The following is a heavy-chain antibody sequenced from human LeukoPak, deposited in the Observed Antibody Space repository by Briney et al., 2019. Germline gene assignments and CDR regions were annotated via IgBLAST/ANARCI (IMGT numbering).Heavy chain of an antibody. CDR2: ISWNSGSI. CDR3: AKDDYYDSSGHWSL. Sequence: GRSLRLSCAASGFTFDDYAMHWVRQAPGKGLEWVSGISWNSGSIGYADSVKGRFTISRDNAKNSLYLQMNSLRAEDTALYYCAKDDYYDSSGHWSLWGQGTLVTVSS. V-gene: IGHV3-9*01. CDR1: GFTFDDYA. J-gene: IGHJ4*02. D-gene: IGHD3-22*01.